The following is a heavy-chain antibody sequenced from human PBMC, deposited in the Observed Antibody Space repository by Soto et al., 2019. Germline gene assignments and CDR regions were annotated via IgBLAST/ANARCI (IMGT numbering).Heavy chain of an antibody. CDR2: ISANNGNT. D-gene: IGHD1-26*01. Sequence: QVQLVQSGAEVKKPGASVKVSCKASGYTFSSYGISWVRQAPGQGLEWMGWISANNGNTNYAQKVQGRVTMTTDTATNTAYMERRSLRSDDTAMYYCARGGPGAPFDYWGQGTPVTVSS. V-gene: IGHV1-18*01. CDR3: ARGGPGAPFDY. J-gene: IGHJ4*02. CDR1: GYTFSSYG.